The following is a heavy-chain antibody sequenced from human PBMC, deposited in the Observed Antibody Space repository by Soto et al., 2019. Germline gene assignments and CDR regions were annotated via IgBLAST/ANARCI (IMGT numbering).Heavy chain of an antibody. D-gene: IGHD1-26*01. Sequence: PGGSLRLSCAASGFTLSDHYMDWVRQAPGKGLEWVGRTKNKANRYTTEYAASVKGRFTISRDDSENSVYLQMKSLKNEDTAVYYRVRWDSGRPDYWGQGTLVTVSS. CDR2: TKNKANRYTT. V-gene: IGHV3-72*01. CDR3: VRWDSGRPDY. J-gene: IGHJ4*02. CDR1: GFTLSDHY.